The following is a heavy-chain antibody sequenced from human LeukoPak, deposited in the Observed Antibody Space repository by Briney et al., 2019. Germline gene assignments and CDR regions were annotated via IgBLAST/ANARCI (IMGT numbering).Heavy chain of an antibody. CDR3: ARDGASLITMGRWFDP. CDR2: IYYSGST. V-gene: IGHV4-31*03. CDR1: GGSISSGGYY. Sequence: PSETLSLTCTVSGGSISSGGYYWSWIRQHPGKGLEWIGYIYYSGSTYYNPSLKSRVTISVDTSKNQFSLKLSSVTAADTAVYYCARDGASLITMGRWFDPWGQGTLVTVSS. D-gene: IGHD3-10*01. J-gene: IGHJ5*02.